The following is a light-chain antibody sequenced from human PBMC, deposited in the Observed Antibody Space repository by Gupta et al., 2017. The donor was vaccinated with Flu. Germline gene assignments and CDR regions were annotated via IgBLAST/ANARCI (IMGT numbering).Light chain of an antibody. CDR2: AVR. J-gene: IGLJ2*01. CDR3: SSYTSGSSLVVV. CDR1: HSDVSSYNL. V-gene: IGLV2-14*01. Sequence: SALTQPASVAGSPGQSTTISCPETHSDVSSYNLVSWYQQRPGKAPKLMIYAVRNRPSGVSNRFSGSKSGNTASLTISGLQAEDEADYYCSSYTSGSSLVVVFGGGTKLTVL.